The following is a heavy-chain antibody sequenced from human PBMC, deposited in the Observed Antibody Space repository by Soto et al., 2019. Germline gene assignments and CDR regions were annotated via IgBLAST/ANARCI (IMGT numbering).Heavy chain of an antibody. CDR2: ILVAGST. V-gene: IGHV3-23*01. Sequence: VSLRLYCAASGFTCSSYDMSWVRHAPGKGLEWVSTILVAGSTHYTDSVKGRSTISRDNSKNTVFLQMNSMTAGDTAVYYCAKATATGGGAFDICGQGTVVTVSS. J-gene: IGHJ3*02. CDR1: GFTCSSYD. CDR3: AKATATGGGAFDI. D-gene: IGHD2-8*02.